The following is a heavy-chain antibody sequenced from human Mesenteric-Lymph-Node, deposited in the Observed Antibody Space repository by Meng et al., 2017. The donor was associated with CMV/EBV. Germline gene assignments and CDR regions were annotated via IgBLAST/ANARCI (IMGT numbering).Heavy chain of an antibody. D-gene: IGHD3-22*01. J-gene: IGHJ3*02. CDR3: ARGFRYYYDSRTSPDFDI. CDR1: GYTFTNYG. Sequence: ASVKVSCKASGYTFTNYGITWVRQAPGQGLEWMGWISAYNGNTNYAQKLQGRVTMTTDTSTSTAYMELRSLRSDDTAVYYCARGFRYYYDSRTSPDFDIWGQGTMVTVSS. V-gene: IGHV1-18*01. CDR2: ISAYNGNT.